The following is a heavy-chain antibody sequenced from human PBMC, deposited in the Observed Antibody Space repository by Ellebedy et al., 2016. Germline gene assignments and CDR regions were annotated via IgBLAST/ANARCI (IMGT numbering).Heavy chain of an antibody. CDR2: FDPGDRET. Sequence: ASVKVSXXVSGDTLRTLSIHWVRQAPGKGLEWMGGFDPGDRETIYAQKFQGRVTMTEDTSTDTAYMELSSLRSDDTAVYYCAKSGETAGRYLYYMDVWGKGTTVTVSS. V-gene: IGHV1-24*01. CDR3: AKSGETAGRYLYYMDV. D-gene: IGHD3-10*01. CDR1: GDTLRTLS. J-gene: IGHJ6*03.